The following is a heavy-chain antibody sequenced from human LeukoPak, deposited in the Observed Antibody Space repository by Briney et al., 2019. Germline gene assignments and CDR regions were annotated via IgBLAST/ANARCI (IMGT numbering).Heavy chain of an antibody. CDR2: IYSGGST. D-gene: IGHD6-25*01. CDR3: ARGVRRRPDAFDI. CDR1: GFTFSDYA. V-gene: IGHV3-66*01. Sequence: AGGSLRLSCATSGFTFSDYAMTWVRQAPGKGLEWVSVIYSGGSTYYADSVKGRFTISRDNSKNTLYLQMNSLRAEDTAVYYCARGVRRRPDAFDIWGQGTMVTVSS. J-gene: IGHJ3*02.